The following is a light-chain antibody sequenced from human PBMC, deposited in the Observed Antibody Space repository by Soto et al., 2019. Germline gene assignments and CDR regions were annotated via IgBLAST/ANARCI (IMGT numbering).Light chain of an antibody. V-gene: IGKV4-1*01. Sequence: DIVMTQSPDSLAVSLGERATINCKSSQSVLYSSNNNNYLAWYQHKPGQPPNLLIYWASTRESGVPDRFSGSGSGTDFTLTISSLQAEDVAVYYCQQYYSTPPTFGQGTKVDIK. CDR2: WAS. CDR3: QQYYSTPPT. J-gene: IGKJ1*01. CDR1: QSVLYSSNNNNY.